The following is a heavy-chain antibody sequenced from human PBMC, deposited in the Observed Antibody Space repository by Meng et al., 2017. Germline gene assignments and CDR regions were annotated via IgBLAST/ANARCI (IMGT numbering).Heavy chain of an antibody. CDR1: GGTFRSYA. V-gene: IGHV1-69*01. CDR3: ARDSDSSSWYDYFGY. CDR2: IIPIFGTA. D-gene: IGHD6-13*01. Sequence: GPVGAQVRKPGSSVKVSCKATGGTFRSYAISWVRQAPGQGLEWMGGIIPIFGTANYAQKFQGRVTITADESTSTAYMELSSLRSEDTAVYYCARDSDSSSWYDYFGYWGQGTLVTVSS. J-gene: IGHJ4*02.